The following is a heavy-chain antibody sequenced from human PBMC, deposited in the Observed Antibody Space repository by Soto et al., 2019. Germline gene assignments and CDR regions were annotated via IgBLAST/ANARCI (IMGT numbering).Heavy chain of an antibody. J-gene: IGHJ6*02. V-gene: IGHV3-23*01. CDR3: VKSLYFIYYGMDV. Sequence: EEQLLESGGGLVQPGGSLRLSCVASGFIFTSYAMSWVRQAPGKGLEWVSHVSVSGADTFYADSVKGRITISRDSSKNTVYLQMNSLRAEDTAVYYCVKSLYFIYYGMDVWGQGTTVTVSS. D-gene: IGHD1-26*01. CDR2: VSVSGADT. CDR1: GFIFTSYA.